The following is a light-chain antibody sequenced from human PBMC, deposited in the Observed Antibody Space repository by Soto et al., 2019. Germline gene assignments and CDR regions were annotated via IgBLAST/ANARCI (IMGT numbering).Light chain of an antibody. CDR3: QQSHSAPLT. CDR1: QSISSH. J-gene: IGKJ4*01. CDR2: AAS. V-gene: IGKV1-39*01. Sequence: QMTQSPSSLFASVGDRVTITCRASQSISSHLNWYQQKVGQTPRLLIYAASTLQSEVPPRFSGSGSGTEFTLTISGLQREDFATYYCQQSHSAPLTFAEGPRYRS.